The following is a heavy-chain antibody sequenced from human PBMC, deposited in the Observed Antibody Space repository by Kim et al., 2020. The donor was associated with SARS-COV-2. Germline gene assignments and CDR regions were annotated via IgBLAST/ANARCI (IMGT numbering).Heavy chain of an antibody. Sequence: YYNPSCTTRVTISVDTSKTQFALKLSAVTAADTAVYYCARHVLRSGSIDYWGQGTLVTVSS. V-gene: IGHV4-39*01. CDR3: ARHVLRSGSIDY. D-gene: IGHD3-10*01. J-gene: IGHJ4*02.